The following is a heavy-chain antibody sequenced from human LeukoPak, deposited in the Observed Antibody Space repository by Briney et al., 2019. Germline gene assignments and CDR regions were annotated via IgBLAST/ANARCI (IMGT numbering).Heavy chain of an antibody. D-gene: IGHD3-22*01. J-gene: IGHJ4*02. Sequence: GGSLRLSCAASGFTFNTYTMNWVRQAPGKGLEWVSYISGSSGIIDYADSVRGRFTISRDNAKNSLYLQMNSLRAEDTAVYYCAKEDSSGYYSSAFDYWGQGTLVTVSS. CDR1: GFTFNTYT. CDR3: AKEDSSGYYSSAFDY. V-gene: IGHV3-48*01. CDR2: ISGSSGII.